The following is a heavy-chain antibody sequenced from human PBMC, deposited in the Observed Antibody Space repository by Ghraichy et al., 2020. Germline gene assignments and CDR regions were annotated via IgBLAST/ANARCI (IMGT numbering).Heavy chain of an antibody. Sequence: GESLNISCAASGFTFSSYAMSWVRQAPGKGLEWVSAISGSGGSTYYADSVKGRFTISRDNSKNTLYLQMNSLRAEDTAVYYCAKVQFSGYDPSRYYGMDVWGQGTTVTVSS. V-gene: IGHV3-23*01. J-gene: IGHJ6*02. CDR3: AKVQFSGYDPSRYYGMDV. D-gene: IGHD5-12*01. CDR1: GFTFSSYA. CDR2: ISGSGGST.